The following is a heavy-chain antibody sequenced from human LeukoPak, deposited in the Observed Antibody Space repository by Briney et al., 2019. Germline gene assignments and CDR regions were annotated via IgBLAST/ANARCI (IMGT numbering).Heavy chain of an antibody. CDR3: ARGRRYDFWSGYTRINWFDP. J-gene: IGHJ5*02. D-gene: IGHD3-3*01. Sequence: SETLSLTCAVYGGSFSGYYWSWIRQPPGKGLEWIGAINHSGSTNYNPSLKSRVTISVDTSKNQFSLKLSSVTAADTAVYYCARGRRYDFWSGYTRINWFDPWGQGTLVTASS. CDR1: GGSFSGYY. V-gene: IGHV4-34*01. CDR2: INHSGST.